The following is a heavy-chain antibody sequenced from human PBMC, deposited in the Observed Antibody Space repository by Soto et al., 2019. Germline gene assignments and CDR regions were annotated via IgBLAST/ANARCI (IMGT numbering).Heavy chain of an antibody. V-gene: IGHV4-30-2*01. CDR3: ARGGGSTDYVANYYFDY. CDR2: INYSGNT. J-gene: IGHJ4*02. Sequence: QLRLQESGSGLVKPSQTLSLTCTVSGGSLSSGSFSWGWIRQPPGKGLEWIGYINYSGNTYYNPSLRRRVTISRDMSTNQFSLKLGPVPAADTAVYYCARGGGSTDYVANYYFDYWGRGTLVTVSS. D-gene: IGHD4-17*01. CDR1: GGSLSSGSFS.